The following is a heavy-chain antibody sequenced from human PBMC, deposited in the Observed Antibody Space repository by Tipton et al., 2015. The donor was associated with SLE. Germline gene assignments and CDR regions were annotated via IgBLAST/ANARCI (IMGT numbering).Heavy chain of an antibody. V-gene: IGHV1-2*06. CDR3: ASGHYYDSSGYSLNYAMDV. Sequence: QVQLVQSGAEVKRPGASVKVSCKASGYTFTGYYIHWVRQAPGLGLECMGRINPDSGGTNYAQKFQGRVTMTRDTSTNTVYMELNRLRSDDTAVYYCASGHYYDSSGYSLNYAMDVWGQGTTVTVSS. CDR2: INPDSGGT. D-gene: IGHD3-22*01. CDR1: GYTFTGYY. J-gene: IGHJ6*02.